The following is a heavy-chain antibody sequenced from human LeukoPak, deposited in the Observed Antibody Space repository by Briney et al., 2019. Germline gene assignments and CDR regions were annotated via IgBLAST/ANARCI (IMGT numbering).Heavy chain of an antibody. CDR2: IYSSGST. CDR1: GGSIRSYY. J-gene: IGHJ3*02. CDR3: ARDRRQITIFGVVTLLDI. D-gene: IGHD3-3*01. Sequence: SSETLSLTCTVSGGSIRSYYWSWIRQPPGKGLEWIGYIYSSGSTNYNPSLKSRVTIPVDTSKNQFSLKLSSVTAADTAVYYCARDRRQITIFGVVTLLDIWGQGTMVTVSS. V-gene: IGHV4-59*01.